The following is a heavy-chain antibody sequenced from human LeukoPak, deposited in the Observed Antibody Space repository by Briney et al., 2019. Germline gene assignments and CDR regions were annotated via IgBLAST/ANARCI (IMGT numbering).Heavy chain of an antibody. Sequence: ASVKVSCKASGGTFSSYAISWVRQAPGQGLEWMGRIIPIFGTANYAQKFQGRVTITTDESTSTAYMELSSLRSEGTAVYYCAREAAMGYYYYMDVWGKGTTVTVSS. V-gene: IGHV1-69*05. CDR3: AREAAMGYYYYMDV. CDR1: GGTFSSYA. D-gene: IGHD6-25*01. CDR2: IIPIFGTA. J-gene: IGHJ6*03.